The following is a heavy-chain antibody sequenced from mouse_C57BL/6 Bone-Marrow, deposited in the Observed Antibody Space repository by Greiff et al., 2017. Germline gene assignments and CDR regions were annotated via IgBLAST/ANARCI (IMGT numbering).Heavy chain of an antibody. J-gene: IGHJ2*01. CDR2: IDPGNGDT. V-gene: IGHV14-4*01. CDR3: TTRGNY. CDR1: GFNIKDDY. Sequence: EVKLVESGAELVRPGASVKLSCTASGFNIKDDYMHWVKQRPEQGLEWIGWIDPGNGDTEYASKFQGKATITADTSSNTAYLQLSSLTSEDTAVYYCTTRGNYWGQGTTLTVSS.